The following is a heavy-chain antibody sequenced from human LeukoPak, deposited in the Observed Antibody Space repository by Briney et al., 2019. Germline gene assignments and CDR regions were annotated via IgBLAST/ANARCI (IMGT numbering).Heavy chain of an antibody. D-gene: IGHD3-22*01. CDR1: GFTFSSYA. Sequence: PGRSLRLSCAASGFTFSSYAMHWVRQAPGKGLEWVAVISYDGSNKYYADSVKGRFTISRDNSKNTLYLQMNSLRAEDTAVYYCARSITMMARGGVSQHWGQGTLVTVSS. J-gene: IGHJ1*01. V-gene: IGHV3-30*04. CDR3: ARSITMMARGGVSQH. CDR2: ISYDGSNK.